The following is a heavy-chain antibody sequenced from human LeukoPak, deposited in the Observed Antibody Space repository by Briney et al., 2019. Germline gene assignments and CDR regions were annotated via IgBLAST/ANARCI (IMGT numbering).Heavy chain of an antibody. Sequence: PGGSLRLSCAASGSTFSSYGMHWVRQAPGKGLEWVAFIRYDGSNKYYADSVKGRFTISRDNSKNTLHLQMNSLRAEDTAVYYCAKAGRGYSSVYYYMDVWGKGTTVTVSS. CDR1: GSTFSSYG. CDR3: AKAGRGYSSVYYYMDV. J-gene: IGHJ6*03. CDR2: IRYDGSNK. V-gene: IGHV3-30*02. D-gene: IGHD5-18*01.